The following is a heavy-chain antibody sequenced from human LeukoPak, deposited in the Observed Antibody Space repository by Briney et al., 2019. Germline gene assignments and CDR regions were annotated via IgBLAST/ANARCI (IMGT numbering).Heavy chain of an antibody. CDR3: ARYYDSSGIDY. CDR2: ISYDGSNK. CDR1: GFTFSSYA. V-gene: IGHV3-30-3*01. D-gene: IGHD3-22*01. J-gene: IGHJ4*02. Sequence: PGRSLRLSCAASGFTFSSYAMHWVRQAPGKGLEWVAVISYDGSNKYYADSVKGRFTISRDNSKNTLYLQMNSLRAEDTAVYYCARYYDSSGIDYWGQGTLVTVSS.